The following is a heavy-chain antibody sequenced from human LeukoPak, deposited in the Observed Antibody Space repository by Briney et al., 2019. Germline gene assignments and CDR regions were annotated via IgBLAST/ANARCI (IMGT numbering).Heavy chain of an antibody. CDR3: ARGAAEMTTVTNFDY. Sequence: SVKVSCKASGGTFSSYAISWVRQAPGQGLEWMGGIIPIFGTANYAQEFQGRVTITADESTSTAYMELSSLRSEDTAVYYCARGAAEMTTVTNFDYWGQGTLVTVSS. CDR2: IIPIFGTA. J-gene: IGHJ4*02. CDR1: GGTFSSYA. V-gene: IGHV1-69*01. D-gene: IGHD4-17*01.